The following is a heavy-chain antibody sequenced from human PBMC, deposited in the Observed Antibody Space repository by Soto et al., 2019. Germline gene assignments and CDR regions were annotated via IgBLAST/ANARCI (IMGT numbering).Heavy chain of an antibody. J-gene: IGHJ1*01. V-gene: IGHV4-34*01. D-gene: IGHD2-15*01. CDR3: AYTIVVVVAATTDKYFQH. CDR2: INHSGST. Sequence: QVQLQQWGAGLLKPSETLSLTCAVYGGSFSGYYWSWIRQPPGKGLEWIGEINHSGSTNYNPSLKSRVTISVDTSKNQFSLKLSSVTAADTAVYYCAYTIVVVVAATTDKYFQHWGQGTLVTVSS. CDR1: GGSFSGYY.